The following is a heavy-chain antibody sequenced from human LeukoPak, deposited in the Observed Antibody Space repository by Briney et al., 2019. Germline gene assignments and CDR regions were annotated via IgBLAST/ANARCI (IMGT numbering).Heavy chain of an antibody. Sequence: GGSLRLSCAASGFTFDDYAMHWVRQASGKGLEWVSGISWNSGSIGYADSVKGRFTISRDNAKNSLYLRMNSLRAEDTALYYFATFWSGYYRGDYWGQGTLVTVSS. CDR1: GFTFDDYA. CDR3: ATFWSGYYRGDY. D-gene: IGHD3-3*01. V-gene: IGHV3-9*01. CDR2: ISWNSGSI. J-gene: IGHJ4*02.